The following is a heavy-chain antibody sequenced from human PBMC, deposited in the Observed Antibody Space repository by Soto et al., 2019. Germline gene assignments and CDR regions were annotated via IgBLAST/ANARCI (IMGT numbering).Heavy chain of an antibody. CDR3: ARDPGYSYGYH. Sequence: QVQLVQSGAEVKKPGASVKVSCKASGYTVTSYAMHWVRQAPGQRLEWMGWINAGNGNTKYSQKFQGRVTITRDTSASTAYMELSSLRSEATAVYYCARDPGYSYGYHWGQGTLVTVSS. CDR1: GYTVTSYA. CDR2: INAGNGNT. D-gene: IGHD5-18*01. J-gene: IGHJ5*02. V-gene: IGHV1-3*01.